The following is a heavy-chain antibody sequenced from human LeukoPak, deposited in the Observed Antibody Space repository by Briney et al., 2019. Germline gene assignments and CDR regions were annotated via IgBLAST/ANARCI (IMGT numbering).Heavy chain of an antibody. CDR1: GLTFSNAW. Sequence: GESLRLSCAVSGLTFSNAWMNWVRQAPGKGLEWVGRVLSRADGETIDYAAPVKGRFTFSRDDSKNMLYLQMNSLKSEDTAVYYCSTLTSRGLSDSWGQGTLVTVSS. CDR2: VLSRADGETI. CDR3: STLTSRGLSDS. D-gene: IGHD1-20*01. V-gene: IGHV3-15*07. J-gene: IGHJ4*02.